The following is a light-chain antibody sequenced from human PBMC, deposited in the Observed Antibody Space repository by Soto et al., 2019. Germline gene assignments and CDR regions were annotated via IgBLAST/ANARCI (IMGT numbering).Light chain of an antibody. CDR2: GAS. CDR1: QAISRS. V-gene: IGKV1-9*01. Sequence: DIQLTQSPSFLSASVGDKVTITCRASQAISRSLAWYQQNPGKAPKLLIYGASTLQSGVPSRFSGSGSGTEFTLTLGSLQPEDFATYYCQQLNSYPLTFGGGAKVEMK. CDR3: QQLNSYPLT. J-gene: IGKJ4*01.